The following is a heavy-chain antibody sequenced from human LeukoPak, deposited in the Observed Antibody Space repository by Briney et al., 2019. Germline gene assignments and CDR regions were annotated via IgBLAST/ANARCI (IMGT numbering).Heavy chain of an antibody. CDR2: ISSSGSTI. CDR3: ARAYDSSGSDAFDI. J-gene: IGHJ3*02. Sequence: GGSLRLSCAASGFTFSDYYMSWLRQAPGKGLEWVSYISSSGSTIYYADSVKGRFTISRDNAKDSLYLQMNSLRAEDTAVYYCARAYDSSGSDAFDIWGQGTMVTVSS. D-gene: IGHD3-22*01. V-gene: IGHV3-11*04. CDR1: GFTFSDYY.